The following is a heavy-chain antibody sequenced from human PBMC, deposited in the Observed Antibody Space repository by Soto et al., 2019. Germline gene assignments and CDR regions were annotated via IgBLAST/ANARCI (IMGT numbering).Heavy chain of an antibody. Sequence: GSLRLSCAASGFTFSSYGMHWVRQAPGKGLGRVAVISYDGSNKYYADSVKGRFTISRDNSKNSLYLQMNSLRAEDTAVYYCAPYDFWSGYYKYYYYGKDVWGQGSTVPAAS. D-gene: IGHD3-3*01. CDR2: ISYDGSNK. CDR3: APYDFWSGYYKYYYYGKDV. J-gene: IGHJ6*02. V-gene: IGHV3-30*03. CDR1: GFTFSSYG.